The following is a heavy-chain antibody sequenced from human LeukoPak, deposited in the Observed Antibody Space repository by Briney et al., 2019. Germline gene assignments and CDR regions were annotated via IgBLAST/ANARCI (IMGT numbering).Heavy chain of an antibody. CDR2: IYYSGST. CDR3: ARVSCSGGSCYTPAYYYYGMDV. J-gene: IGHJ6*02. D-gene: IGHD2-15*01. Sequence: SETLSLTCTVSGGSISSYYWSWIRQPPGKGLERIGYIYYSGSTNYNPSLKSRVTISVDTSKNQFSLKLSSVTAADTAVYYCARVSCSGGSCYTPAYYYYGMDVWGQGTTVTVSS. V-gene: IGHV4-59*01. CDR1: GGSISSYY.